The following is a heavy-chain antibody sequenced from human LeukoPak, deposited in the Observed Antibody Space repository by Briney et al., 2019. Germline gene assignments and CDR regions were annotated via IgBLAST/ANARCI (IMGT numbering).Heavy chain of an antibody. V-gene: IGHV3-7*03. CDR2: IKEDGSVK. CDR3: ARGSGSRIDY. Sequence: GGSLRLSCAASGFTFSSFWMIWVRQAPGKGLEWVANIKEDGSVKNYVDSVKGRFTISRDNAKNSLFLQMNSLRAEDTAVYYCARGSGSRIDYWGQGTLVTVSS. CDR1: GFTFSSFW. D-gene: IGHD3-3*01. J-gene: IGHJ4*02.